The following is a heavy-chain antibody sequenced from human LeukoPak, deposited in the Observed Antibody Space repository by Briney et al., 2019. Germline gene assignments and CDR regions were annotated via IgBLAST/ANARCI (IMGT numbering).Heavy chain of an antibody. CDR1: GGTFSSYA. CDR2: IIPIFGTA. CDR3: GRSELRGAFDI. Sequence: SVKVSCKASGGTFSSYAISWVRQAPGQGLEWMGGIIPIFGTANFAQKFQGRVTITTDESTSTAYMELSSLRSEDTAVYYCGRSELRGAFDIWGQGTMVTVSS. D-gene: IGHD1-26*01. J-gene: IGHJ3*02. V-gene: IGHV1-69*05.